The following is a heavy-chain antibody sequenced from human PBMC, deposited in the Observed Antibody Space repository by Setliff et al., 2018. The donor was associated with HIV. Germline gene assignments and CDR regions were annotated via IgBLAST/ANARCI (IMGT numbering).Heavy chain of an antibody. D-gene: IGHD2-15*01. V-gene: IGHV4-61*09. Sequence: SETLSLTCTVSGYSISRGYYWGWIRQPAGKAVEWMGHIYTSGATKYNPSLKSRVTISRDTSKNQFSLKLTSVTAADTAVFFCARAKGYDYYMDVWGTGTTVTVSS. CDR3: ARAKGYDYYMDV. CDR2: IYTSGAT. CDR1: GYSISRGYY. J-gene: IGHJ6*03.